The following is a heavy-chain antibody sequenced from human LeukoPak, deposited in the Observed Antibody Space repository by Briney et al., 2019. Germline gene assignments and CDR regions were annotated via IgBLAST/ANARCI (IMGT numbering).Heavy chain of an antibody. Sequence: PGGSLRLSCAASGFTFSSYWMHWVRQAPGKGLVWVSRINSDGSSTIYADSVKGRFTISRDNAKNTLYLQMNSLRAEDTAVYYCARASLWSGYYYYYMDVWGKGTTVTVSS. CDR3: ARASLWSGYYYYYMDV. CDR2: INSDGSST. J-gene: IGHJ6*03. V-gene: IGHV3-74*01. D-gene: IGHD3-3*01. CDR1: GFTFSSYW.